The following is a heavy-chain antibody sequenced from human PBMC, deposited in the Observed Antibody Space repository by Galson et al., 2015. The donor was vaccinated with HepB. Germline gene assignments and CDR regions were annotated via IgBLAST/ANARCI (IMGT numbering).Heavy chain of an antibody. V-gene: IGHV1-69*04. CDR1: GGTFSSYT. D-gene: IGHD2-2*02. CDR2: IIPILGIA. Sequence: SVKVSCKASGGTFSSYTISWVRQAPGQGLEWMGRIIPILGIANYAQKFQGRVTITADKSTSTAYMELSSLRSEDTAVYYCAREGGYCSSTSCYRWDWFDPWGQGTLVTVSS. J-gene: IGHJ5*02. CDR3: AREGGYCSSTSCYRWDWFDP.